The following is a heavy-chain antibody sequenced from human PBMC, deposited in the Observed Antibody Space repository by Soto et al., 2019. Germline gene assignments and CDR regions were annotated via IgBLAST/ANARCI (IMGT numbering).Heavy chain of an antibody. V-gene: IGHV1-69*01. J-gene: IGHJ6*02. CDR2: IIPIFGTA. Sequence: QVQLVQSGAEVKKPGSSVKVSCKASGGTFSSYAISWVRQAPGQGLEWMGGIIPIFGTANYAQKFQGRVTITADESTSLAYMELSSRRSEDTAVYYCAGPSDFGVVPPLWFGGSDYYYYGMDVWGQGATVTVSS. CDR1: GGTFSSYA. CDR3: AGPSDFGVVPPLWFGGSDYYYYGMDV. D-gene: IGHD3-10*01.